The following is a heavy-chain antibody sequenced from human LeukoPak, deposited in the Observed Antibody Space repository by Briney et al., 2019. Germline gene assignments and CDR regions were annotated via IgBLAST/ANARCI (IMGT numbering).Heavy chain of an antibody. V-gene: IGHV1-69*04. Sequence: SVKVSCKASGGTFSSYAISWVRQAPAQGFEWMGRIIPIFGIANYAQKFQGRVTITADKSTSTAYMELSSLRSEDTAVYYCAREGFTIFGVVIDYYYGMDVWGQGTTVTVSS. D-gene: IGHD3-3*01. CDR1: GGTFSSYA. J-gene: IGHJ6*02. CDR3: AREGFTIFGVVIDYYYGMDV. CDR2: IIPIFGIA.